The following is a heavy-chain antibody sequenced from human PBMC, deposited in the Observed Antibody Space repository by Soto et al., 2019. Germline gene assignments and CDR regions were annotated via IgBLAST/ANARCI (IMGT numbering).Heavy chain of an antibody. D-gene: IGHD3-22*01. J-gene: IGHJ4*02. V-gene: IGHV1-2*04. Sequence: ASVKVSCKASGYTFTGYYMHWVRQAPGQRLEWMGWINPNSGGTNYAQKFQGWVTMTRDTSISTAYMELSRLRSDDTAVYYCARGYYYDSSGYLGYFDYWGQGTLVTVSS. CDR3: ARGYYYDSSGYLGYFDY. CDR1: GYTFTGYY. CDR2: INPNSGGT.